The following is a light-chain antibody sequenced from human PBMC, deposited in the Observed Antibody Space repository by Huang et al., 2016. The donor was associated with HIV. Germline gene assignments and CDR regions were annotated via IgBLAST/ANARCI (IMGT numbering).Light chain of an antibody. J-gene: IGKJ3*01. V-gene: IGKV1-33*01. CDR1: QDISNY. Sequence: DIQMTQSPSSLSASVGDRVTITCQASQDISNYLNWYQQKPGNAPKLLIYDASNLETGVSSRFSGSGSGTDFTVTISSLQSEDIAIYYCQQYDNVPRFTFGPGTKVDIK. CDR2: DAS. CDR3: QQYDNVPRFT.